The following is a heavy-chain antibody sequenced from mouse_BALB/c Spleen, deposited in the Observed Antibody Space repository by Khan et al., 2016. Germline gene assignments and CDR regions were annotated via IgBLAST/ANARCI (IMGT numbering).Heavy chain of an antibody. CDR2: ISYSGST. V-gene: IGHV3-2*02. Sequence: QLQESGPGLVKPSQSLSLTCTVTGYSITSDYAWNWIRQFPGNRLEWMGYISYSGSTSYNPSLKSRISITRDTSKSQFFLQLNSVTSEDTATYYCARSDYGDKDAMDYWGQGTSVTVSS. CDR3: ARSDYGDKDAMDY. CDR1: GYSITSDYA. D-gene: IGHD1-1*01. J-gene: IGHJ4*01.